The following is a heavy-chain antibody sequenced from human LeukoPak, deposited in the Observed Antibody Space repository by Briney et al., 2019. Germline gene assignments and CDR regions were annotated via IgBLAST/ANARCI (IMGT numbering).Heavy chain of an antibody. V-gene: IGHV4-39*01. D-gene: IGHD3-9*01. Sequence: SETLSLTCTVSGGSNSSSYYYWGWIRQPPGKGLEWIGSIYYSGSTYYRPSLKSRVTISADMSTNQFSLKLNSVTTTDTAVYYCARGNILTGYYTLYYVDSWGQGTLVTVSS. CDR2: IYYSGST. CDR3: ARGNILTGYYTLYYVDS. J-gene: IGHJ4*02. CDR1: GGSNSSSYYY.